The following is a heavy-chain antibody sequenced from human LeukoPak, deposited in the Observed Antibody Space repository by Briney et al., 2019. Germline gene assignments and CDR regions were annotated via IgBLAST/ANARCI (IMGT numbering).Heavy chain of an antibody. Sequence: GGSLRLSCAASGFTFSSYSMSWVRQAPGKGLEWVSAISGSGGSTYYADSVKGRFTISRDNSKNTLYLQMNSLRAEDTAVYYCAKDFDWLSHFDYWGQGTLVTVSS. CDR2: ISGSGGST. CDR3: AKDFDWLSHFDY. CDR1: GFTFSSYS. V-gene: IGHV3-23*01. J-gene: IGHJ4*02. D-gene: IGHD3-9*01.